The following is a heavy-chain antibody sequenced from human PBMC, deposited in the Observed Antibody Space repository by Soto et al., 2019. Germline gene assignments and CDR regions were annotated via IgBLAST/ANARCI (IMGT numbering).Heavy chain of an antibody. CDR3: ARETLVVPAAITGYFQH. D-gene: IGHD2-2*01. CDR1: GFTFSSYG. J-gene: IGHJ1*01. CDR2: IWYDGSNK. V-gene: IGHV3-33*01. Sequence: QVQLVESGGGVVQPGRSLRLSCAASGFTFSSYGMHWVRQAPGKGLEWVAVIWYDGSNKYYADSVKGRFTISRDNSKNTLYLQMNSLRAEDTAVYYCARETLVVPAAITGYFQHWGQGTLVTVSS.